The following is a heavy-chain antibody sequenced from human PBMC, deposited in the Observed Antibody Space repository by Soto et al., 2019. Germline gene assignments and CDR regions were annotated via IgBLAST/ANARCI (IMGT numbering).Heavy chain of an antibody. CDR2: IYHSGSS. CDR1: GATITSGRSS. V-gene: IGHV4-30-2*06. Sequence: SETLSLTCSVSGATITSGRSSWTGIRQSPGKALEWIAYIYHSGSSYYNPSLKRRVTISVDRSENQFSLKLTSVTAADTAVYYCVRESVASGPNYFDTWGPGTLVTVSS. CDR3: VRESVASGPNYFDT. D-gene: IGHD6-6*01. J-gene: IGHJ5*02.